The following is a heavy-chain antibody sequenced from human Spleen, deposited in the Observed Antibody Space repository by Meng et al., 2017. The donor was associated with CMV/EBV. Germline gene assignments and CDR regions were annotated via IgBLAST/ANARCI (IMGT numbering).Heavy chain of an antibody. V-gene: IGHV3-21*01. CDR2: IGTISSYT. CDR1: GFSFSDYS. Sequence: GGPLRLSCAASGFSFSDYSVNWVRQAPGKGLEWVSSIGTISSYTYYADSVKGRFTISRDNAKNSLYLQMNSLRAEDTAVYYCAREFVVAPSGGQGTLVTVSS. J-gene: IGHJ4*02. D-gene: IGHD2-15*01. CDR3: AREFVVAPS.